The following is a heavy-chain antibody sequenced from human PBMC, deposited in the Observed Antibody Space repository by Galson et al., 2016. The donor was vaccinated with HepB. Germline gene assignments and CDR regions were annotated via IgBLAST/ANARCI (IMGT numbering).Heavy chain of an antibody. CDR1: GYTVTSQA. J-gene: IGHJ3*02. D-gene: IGHD3-10*01. V-gene: IGHV1-3*01. Sequence: QSGAEVKKPGESLKISCKASGYTVTSQAMHWVRQAPGQRLEWMGWINAGNGNTKYSQKFQGRVTFTRDTSANTAYMELSSLRSEDTALYYCSRWDLVHAFDIWGQGTMVTVSS. CDR3: SRWDLVHAFDI. CDR2: INAGNGNT.